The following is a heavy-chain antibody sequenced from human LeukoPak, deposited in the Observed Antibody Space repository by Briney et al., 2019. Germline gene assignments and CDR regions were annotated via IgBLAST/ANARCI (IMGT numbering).Heavy chain of an antibody. D-gene: IGHD1-7*01. Sequence: SETLSLTCAVYGGSFSGYYWSWIRQPPGKGLEWIGEINHSGSTNYNPSLKSRVTISVDTSKNQFSLKLSSVTAADTAVYYCAXXRXRWELRNWFDPWGQGTLVTVSS. CDR3: AXXRXRWELRNWFDP. CDR2: INHSGST. V-gene: IGHV4-34*01. J-gene: IGHJ5*02. CDR1: GGSFSGYY.